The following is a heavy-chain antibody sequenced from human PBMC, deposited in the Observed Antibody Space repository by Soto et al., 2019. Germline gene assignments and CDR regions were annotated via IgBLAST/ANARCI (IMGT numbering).Heavy chain of an antibody. CDR2: VHHSWGY. CDR3: ARQGFGPLHGLVDV. J-gene: IGHJ6*02. Sequence: QVQLQESGPGLVKPSETLSLSCTVSGGSISSYYWSWFRQSPGKRMEWIGYVHHSWGYSYNPFLQSRVAVSLDTSKSQLSLNVTSVTATDTAVYYCARQGFGPLHGLVDVWGQGTTVSVSS. CDR1: GGSISSYY. D-gene: IGHD3-10*01. V-gene: IGHV4-59*08.